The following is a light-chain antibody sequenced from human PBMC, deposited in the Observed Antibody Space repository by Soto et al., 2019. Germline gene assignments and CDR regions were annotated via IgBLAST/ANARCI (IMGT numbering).Light chain of an antibody. CDR2: DVS. V-gene: IGLV2-14*01. Sequence: QSVLTQPASVSGSPGQSITISCTGTSSDVGGYNYVSWYQQHPGKAPKLMIYDVSNRPSGVSXXFSASKSGNTASLTISGXXAXDXXXXXCXSYTSSSTLVFGTGTKVTVL. J-gene: IGLJ1*01. CDR3: XSYTSSSTLV. CDR1: SSDVGGYNY.